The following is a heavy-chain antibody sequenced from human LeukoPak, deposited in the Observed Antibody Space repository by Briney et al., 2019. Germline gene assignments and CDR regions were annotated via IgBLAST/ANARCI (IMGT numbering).Heavy chain of an antibody. CDR3: ARQYYSDNNRGMDV. Sequence: SETLSLTCTVSGGSISSYYWSWIRQPPGKGLEWIGYIYYSGSTNYNPSLKSRVTVSVDTSKNQFSLKLSSVTAADTAVYYCARQYYSDNNRGMDVWGQGTTVTVSS. V-gene: IGHV4-59*08. D-gene: IGHD3-22*01. CDR1: GGSISSYY. CDR2: IYYSGST. J-gene: IGHJ6*02.